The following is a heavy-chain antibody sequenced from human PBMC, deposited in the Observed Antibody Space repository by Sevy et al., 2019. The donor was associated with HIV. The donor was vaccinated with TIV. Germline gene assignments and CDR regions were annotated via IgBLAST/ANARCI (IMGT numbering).Heavy chain of an antibody. J-gene: IGHJ4*02. V-gene: IGHV3-30*04. CDR2: ISYDGSNK. CDR3: ARSPYYDFWSGNGYYFDY. CDR1: GFTFSSYA. Sequence: GGSLRLSCAASGFTFSSYAMHWVRQAPGKGLEWVAVISYDGSNKYYADSVKGRFTISRDNSKNRLYLQMNSLRAGDTAVYYCARSPYYDFWSGNGYYFDYWGQGTLVTVSS. D-gene: IGHD3-3*01.